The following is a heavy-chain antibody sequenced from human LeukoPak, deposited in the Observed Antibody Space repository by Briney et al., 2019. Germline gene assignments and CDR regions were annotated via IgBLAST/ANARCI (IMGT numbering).Heavy chain of an antibody. CDR2: IYSGGST. CDR3: ARVEMATMNFDY. V-gene: IGHV3-53*01. CDR1: GFTVSSNY. Sequence: PGGSLRLSCAASGFTVSSNYMSWVRQAPGKGLEWVSVIYSGGSTYYADSVKGRFTISRDNSKNTLYLQMNSLRAEDTAVYYCARVEMATMNFDYWGQGTLVTSST. J-gene: IGHJ4*02. D-gene: IGHD5-24*01.